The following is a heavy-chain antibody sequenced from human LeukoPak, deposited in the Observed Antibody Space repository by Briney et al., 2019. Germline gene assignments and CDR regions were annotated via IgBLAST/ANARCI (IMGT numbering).Heavy chain of an antibody. D-gene: IGHD2-15*01. CDR1: GGSISSYY. V-gene: IGHV4-59*08. Sequence: PSETLSLTCTVSGGSISSYYWSWIRQPPGKGLEWIEYIYYSGSTKYNPSLKSRVTISVDTSKNQFSLKLSSVTAADTAVYYCARHVGYCSGRSCYGVAFDIWSQGTMVTVSS. CDR2: IYYSGST. J-gene: IGHJ3*02. CDR3: ARHVGYCSGRSCYGVAFDI.